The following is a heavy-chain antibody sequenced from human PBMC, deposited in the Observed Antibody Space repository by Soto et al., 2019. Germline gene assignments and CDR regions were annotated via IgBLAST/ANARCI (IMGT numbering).Heavy chain of an antibody. V-gene: IGHV1-18*01. CDR1: GYTFTSYG. Sequence: QVQLVQSGAEVKKPGASVKVSCKASGYTFTSYGISWVRQAPGQGLEWMGWISAYNGNTNYAQKLQGRVTMTTDTTPRTAFMEVRSLRSDDKAVYYWAGDRGGYFDWLLSSDYWGQGTLVTVSS. D-gene: IGHD3-9*01. CDR2: ISAYNGNT. CDR3: AGDRGGYFDWLLSSDY. J-gene: IGHJ4*02.